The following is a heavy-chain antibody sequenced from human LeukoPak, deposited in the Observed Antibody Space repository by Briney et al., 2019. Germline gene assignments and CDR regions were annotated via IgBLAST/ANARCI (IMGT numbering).Heavy chain of an antibody. CDR2: ISWNNGSI. CDR3: ARGSFTWNDLFDY. Sequence: GRSLRLSCVASGFRFHEYAVHWVRLAPAKGLEWVSGISWNNGSIGYADSVKGRFTISRDNAKNSLYLQMNSLRVEDTAFYYCARGSFTWNDLFDYWGQGTLVTVSS. V-gene: IGHV3-9*01. J-gene: IGHJ4*02. CDR1: GFRFHEYA. D-gene: IGHD1-1*01.